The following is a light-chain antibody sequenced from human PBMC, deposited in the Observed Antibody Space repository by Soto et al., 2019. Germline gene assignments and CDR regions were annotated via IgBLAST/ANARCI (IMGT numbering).Light chain of an antibody. J-gene: IGKJ4*01. CDR2: DAS. Sequence: DIQMTQSPSTLSASVGDRVTITCRASQSISSWLAWYQQKPGKAPKLLIYDASSLESGVPSRFSGSGSGTKVTLTISSLQPDDFANYYCQQYNSYSLTFGGGTKVEIK. CDR1: QSISSW. V-gene: IGKV1-5*01. CDR3: QQYNSYSLT.